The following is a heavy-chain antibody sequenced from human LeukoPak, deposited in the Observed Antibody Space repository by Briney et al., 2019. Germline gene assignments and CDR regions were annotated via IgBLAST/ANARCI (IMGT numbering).Heavy chain of an antibody. CDR2: INHSGST. V-gene: IGHV4-34*01. J-gene: IGHJ4*02. D-gene: IGHD3-10*01. Sequence: SETLSLTCAVYGGSFSGYYWSWIRQPPGKGLEWIGEINHSGSTNYNPSLKSRVTISVDTSKNQFSLKLSSVTAADTAVYYCARSSSGSYFSDYWGQGTLVTVSS. CDR1: GGSFSGYY. CDR3: ARSSSGSYFSDY.